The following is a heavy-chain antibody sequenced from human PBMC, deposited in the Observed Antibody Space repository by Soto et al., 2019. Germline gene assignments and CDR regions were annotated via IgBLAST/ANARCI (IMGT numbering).Heavy chain of an antibody. CDR2: ISGSGGST. CDR1: GFTFSSYA. CDR3: ASSGSYYITWWFDP. D-gene: IGHD3-10*01. V-gene: IGHV3-23*01. Sequence: GSLRLSCAASGFTFSSYAMSWVRQAPGKGLEWVSAISGSGGSTYYADSVKGRFTISRDNSKNTLYLQMNSLRAEDTAVYYCASSGSYYITWWFDPWGQGTLVTVSS. J-gene: IGHJ5*02.